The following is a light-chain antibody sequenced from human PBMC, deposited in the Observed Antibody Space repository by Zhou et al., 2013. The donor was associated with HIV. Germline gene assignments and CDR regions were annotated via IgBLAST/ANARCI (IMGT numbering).Light chain of an antibody. Sequence: DIQMTQSPSTLSASVGDRVTITCRASQSISSWLAWYQQKPGKAPKVLIYKASSLQSGVPSRFSGGGSGTEFTLTITSLQPADFATYYCQQYSFYPWTFGQGTKVEIK. CDR3: QQYSFYPWT. CDR2: KAS. CDR1: QSISSW. J-gene: IGKJ1*01. V-gene: IGKV1-5*03.